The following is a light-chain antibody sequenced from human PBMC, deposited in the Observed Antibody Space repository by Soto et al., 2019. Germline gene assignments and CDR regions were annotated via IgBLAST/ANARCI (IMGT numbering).Light chain of an antibody. CDR3: AAWNASLSGVV. CDR1: SSNIGSNY. CDR2: SND. Sequence: QSVLTQPPSASGTPGQRVTISCSGSSSNIGSNYVYWYQQLPGTAPKLLIYSNDQRPSGVPDRFSGSKSGTSASLAISGLRSEDEGDYYCAAWNASLSGVVFGGGTKLTVL. J-gene: IGLJ2*01. V-gene: IGLV1-47*02.